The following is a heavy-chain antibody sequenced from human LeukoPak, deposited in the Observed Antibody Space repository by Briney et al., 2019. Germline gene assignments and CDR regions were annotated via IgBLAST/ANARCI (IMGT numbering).Heavy chain of an antibody. CDR2: ISAYNGNT. V-gene: IGHV1-18*01. D-gene: IGHD5-18*01. Sequence: ASVKVSCKASGYTLTRFGISWVRQAPGQGLEWMGWISAYNGNTNYAQKVQGRVTMTTDTSTSTAYMELRSLRSDDTAVYYCAPLSVDTTMDLDRWGQGTLVTVSS. J-gene: IGHJ5*02. CDR1: GYTLTRFG. CDR3: APLSVDTTMDLDR.